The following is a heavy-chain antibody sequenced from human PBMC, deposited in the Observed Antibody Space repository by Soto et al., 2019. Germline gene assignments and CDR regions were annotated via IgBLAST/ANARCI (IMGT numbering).Heavy chain of an antibody. CDR2: IYYSGST. D-gene: IGHD3-22*01. CDR1: GGSISSYY. V-gene: IGHV4-59*01. Sequence: SETLSLTCTVSGGSISSYYWSWIRQPPGKGLEWIGYIYYSGSTNYNPSLKSRVTISVDTSKNQFSLKLSSVTAADTAVYYCARVSYYDSSGYYSPHGFDYWGQGTLVTVS. CDR3: ARVSYYDSSGYYSPHGFDY. J-gene: IGHJ4*02.